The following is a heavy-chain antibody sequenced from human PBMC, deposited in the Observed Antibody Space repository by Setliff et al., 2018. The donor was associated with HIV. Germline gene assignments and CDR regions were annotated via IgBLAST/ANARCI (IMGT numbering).Heavy chain of an antibody. D-gene: IGHD3-10*01. Sequence: SETLSLTCTVSGGSISGSDYYWGWIRQPPGKGLEWIGHIHYGGGTYYNPSLESRVSISRDTSKNQFSLNLRDVTAGDTALYYCARAVIRREDRGMWTKLWSAPNHMDVWGKGITVTV. CDR1: GGSISGSDYY. V-gene: IGHV4-39*07. CDR2: IHYGGGT. J-gene: IGHJ6*03. CDR3: ARAVIRREDRGMWTKLWSAPNHMDV.